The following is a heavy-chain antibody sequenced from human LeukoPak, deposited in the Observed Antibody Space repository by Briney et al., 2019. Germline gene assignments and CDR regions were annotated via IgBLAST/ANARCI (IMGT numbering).Heavy chain of an antibody. D-gene: IGHD2-15*01. V-gene: IGHV3-7*01. CDR3: AAAPNENFFDF. CDR1: GLSFRSYW. J-gene: IGHJ4*02. Sequence: GGSLRLSCSASGLSFRSYWMSWVRQAPGMGLEWVANINENGSASDYGVSVKGRFTISRDNAKNSLYLQMNSLRAEDTAVYFCAAAPNENFFDFWGQGTLVTVSS. CDR2: INENGSAS.